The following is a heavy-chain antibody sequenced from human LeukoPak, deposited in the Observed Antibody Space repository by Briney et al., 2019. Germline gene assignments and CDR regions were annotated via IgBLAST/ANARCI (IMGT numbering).Heavy chain of an antibody. CDR1: GDSISDKYW. CDR2: VYRSGGT. D-gene: IGHD2-8*01. V-gene: IGHV4-4*02. CDR3: GRHANGDSSAAFDL. Sequence: PSGTLSLTCAVSGDSISDKYWWRWVRQFPDKGLEWIGEVYRSGGTSYNPSLKSRVAVSIDYSKNQFSLNLRSVTAADTAVYYCGRHANGDSSAAFDLWGQGTMVFVSS. J-gene: IGHJ3*01.